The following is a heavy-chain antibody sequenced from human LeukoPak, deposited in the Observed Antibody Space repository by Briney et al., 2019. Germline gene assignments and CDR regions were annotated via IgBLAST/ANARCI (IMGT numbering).Heavy chain of an antibody. V-gene: IGHV1-69*05. J-gene: IGHJ6*03. CDR1: GGTFSSYA. CDR3: ARGAGTMVRGVIIARMDV. CDR2: IIPIFGTA. Sequence: ASVKVSCKASGGTFSSYAISWVRQAPGQGLEWMGGIIPIFGTANYAQKFQGRVTITTDESTSTAYMELSSLRSEDTAVYYCARGAGTMVRGVIIARMDVWGKGTTVTVSS. D-gene: IGHD3-10*01.